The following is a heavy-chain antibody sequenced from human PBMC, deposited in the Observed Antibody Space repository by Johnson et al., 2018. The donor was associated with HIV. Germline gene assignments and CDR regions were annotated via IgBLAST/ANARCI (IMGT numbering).Heavy chain of an antibody. J-gene: IGHJ3*02. CDR3: AKDMGVDTAMNPWAFDI. CDR1: VFSFGTYA. D-gene: IGHD5-18*01. V-gene: IGHV3-30*18. Sequence: QVQLVESGGGVVQPGRSLRLSCAASVFSFGTYAMHWVRQAPGKGLEWVAVISHDGYNEDYGDSVKGRFTISSDNSKNTLDLQMNSLRAEDTAVYYCAKDMGVDTAMNPWAFDIWGQGTMVTVSS. CDR2: ISHDGYNE.